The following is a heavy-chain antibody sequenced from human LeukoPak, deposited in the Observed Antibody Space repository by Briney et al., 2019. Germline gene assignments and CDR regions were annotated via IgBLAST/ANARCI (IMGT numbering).Heavy chain of an antibody. CDR2: IYSGGST. D-gene: IGHD1-26*01. CDR1: GFTVSSNY. V-gene: IGHV3-66*01. J-gene: IGHJ4*02. Sequence: QTGGSLRLSCAASGFTVSSNYMSWVRQAPGKGLEWVSVIYSGGSTYYADSVKGRFTISRDNSKNTLYLQMNSLRAEDTAVYYCARDSVTGSSHYFDYWGQGTLVTVSS. CDR3: ARDSVTGSSHYFDY.